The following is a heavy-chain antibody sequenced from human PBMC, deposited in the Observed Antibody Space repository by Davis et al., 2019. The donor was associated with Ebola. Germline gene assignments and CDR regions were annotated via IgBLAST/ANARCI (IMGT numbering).Heavy chain of an antibody. CDR3: VRDATTVTTIWFDP. D-gene: IGHD4-17*01. Sequence: AASVKVSCKTSGYTFSGYAISWVRQAPGQGLEWIGRINVYNGHTNYAQNFQDRVTVSTDTSTSIAYMELRSLRSDDTALYYCVRDATTVTTIWFDPWGQGTLVTVSS. CDR2: INVYNGHT. J-gene: IGHJ5*02. CDR1: GYTFSGYA. V-gene: IGHV1-18*01.